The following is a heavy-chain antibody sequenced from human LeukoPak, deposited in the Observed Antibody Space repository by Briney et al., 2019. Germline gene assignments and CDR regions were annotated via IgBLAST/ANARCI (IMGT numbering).Heavy chain of an antibody. Sequence: ASVKVSCKASGYTFTRYYMHWVRQAPGQGLEWMGIINPSGGSTSYAQKFQGRVTMTRDTATSPVYMELSSLRSEDTAVYYCARERTTERFDAFDIWGQGTMVTVSS. D-gene: IGHD4-17*01. CDR3: ARERTTERFDAFDI. CDR2: INPSGGST. V-gene: IGHV1-46*01. J-gene: IGHJ3*02. CDR1: GYTFTRYY.